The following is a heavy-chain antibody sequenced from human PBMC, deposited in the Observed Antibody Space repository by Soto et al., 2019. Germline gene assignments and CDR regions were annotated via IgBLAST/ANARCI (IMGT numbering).Heavy chain of an antibody. V-gene: IGHV4-34*01. CDR3: ARGYSFDY. Sequence: QVQLQQWGAGLLKPSETLSLTCAVYGGSFGGYYWSWIRQPPGKGLEWIGEINHSGSTNYNPSLKSRVTISVDTSKNQFSLKLSSVTAADTAVYYCARGYSFDYWGQGTLVTVSS. CDR1: GGSFGGYY. D-gene: IGHD2-15*01. J-gene: IGHJ4*02. CDR2: INHSGST.